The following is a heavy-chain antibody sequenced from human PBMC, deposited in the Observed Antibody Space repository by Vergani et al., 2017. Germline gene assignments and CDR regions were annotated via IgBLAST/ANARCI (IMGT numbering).Heavy chain of an antibody. Sequence: EVQLVESGGGLVQPGRSLRLSCAASGFTFDDYAMHWVRQAPGKGLEWVSGISWNSGSIGYADSVKGRFTISRDNAKNSLYLQINSLRAEDTALYYCAKDRSGSYYGDFDYWGQGTLVTVSS. CDR3: AKDRSGSYYGDFDY. CDR2: ISWNSGSI. CDR1: GFTFDDYA. J-gene: IGHJ4*02. V-gene: IGHV3-9*01. D-gene: IGHD1-26*01.